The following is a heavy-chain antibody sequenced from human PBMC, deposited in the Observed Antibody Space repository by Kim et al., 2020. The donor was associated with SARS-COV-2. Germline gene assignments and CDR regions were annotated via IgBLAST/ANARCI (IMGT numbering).Heavy chain of an antibody. D-gene: IGHD6-6*01. CDR2: ISGSGGST. Sequence: GGSLRLSCAASGFTFSSYAMSWVRQAPGKGLEWVSAISGSGGSTYYADSVKGRFTISRDNSKNTLYLQMNSLRAEDTAVYYCATGQTKARRKYSSSGDAFDIWGQGTMVTVSS. V-gene: IGHV3-23*01. J-gene: IGHJ3*02. CDR3: ATGQTKARRKYSSSGDAFDI. CDR1: GFTFSSYA.